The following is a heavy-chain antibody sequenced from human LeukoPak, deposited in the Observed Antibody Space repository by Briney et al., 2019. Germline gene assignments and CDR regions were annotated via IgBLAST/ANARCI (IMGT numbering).Heavy chain of an antibody. V-gene: IGHV4-39*01. D-gene: IGHD5-24*01. CDR1: GGSVSSSSYY. Sequence: PSETLSLTCTVSGGSVSSSSYYWGWLRPPPGKGLEWIGGIYYSGSTYYNPSLKSRVTISVDTSKNQFSLKLSSVTAADTAVYYCARHVDGYNSIDYWGQGTLVTVSS. J-gene: IGHJ4*02. CDR3: ARHVDGYNSIDY. CDR2: IYYSGST.